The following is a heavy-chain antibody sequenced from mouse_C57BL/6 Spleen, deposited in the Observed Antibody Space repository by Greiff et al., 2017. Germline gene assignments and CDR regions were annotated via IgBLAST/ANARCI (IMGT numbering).Heavy chain of an antibody. D-gene: IGHD2-4*01. V-gene: IGHV3-6*01. CDR2: ISYDGSN. Sequence: DVKLQESGPGLVKPSQSLSLTCSVTGYSITSGYYWNWIRQFPGNKLEWMGYISYDGSNNYNPSLKNRISITRDTSKNQFFLKLNSVTTEDTATYYCASYYDYAWFAYGGQGTLVTVSA. CDR1: GYSITSGYY. CDR3: ASYYDYAWFAY. J-gene: IGHJ3*01.